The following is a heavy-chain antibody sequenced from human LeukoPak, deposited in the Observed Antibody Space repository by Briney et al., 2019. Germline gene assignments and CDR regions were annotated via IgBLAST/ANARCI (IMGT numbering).Heavy chain of an antibody. V-gene: IGHV3-30*04. D-gene: IGHD5/OR15-5a*01. Sequence: GGSLRLYCVASGFIFSDHAFHWVRQSPDKGLKWVALIGSDGTKQYYADSVQGRFTVSRENSKNTLFLQMNTVRADDTAVYFCARQMTSTRLFDSWGQGTLVTVSS. CDR2: IGSDGTKQ. CDR1: GFIFSDHA. CDR3: ARQMTSTRLFDS. J-gene: IGHJ4*02.